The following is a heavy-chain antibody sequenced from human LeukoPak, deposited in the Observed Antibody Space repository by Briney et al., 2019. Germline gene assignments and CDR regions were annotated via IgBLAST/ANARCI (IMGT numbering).Heavy chain of an antibody. V-gene: IGHV3-30*02. Sequence: GGSLRLSCAASGFTFSSYGMHWVRQAPGKGLEWVAFIRYDGSNKYYADSVKGRFTISRDNAKNSLYLQMNSLRAEDTALYYCAKAVYGDYYFDYWGQGTLVTVSS. J-gene: IGHJ4*02. D-gene: IGHD4-17*01. CDR3: AKAVYGDYYFDY. CDR1: GFTFSSYG. CDR2: IRYDGSNK.